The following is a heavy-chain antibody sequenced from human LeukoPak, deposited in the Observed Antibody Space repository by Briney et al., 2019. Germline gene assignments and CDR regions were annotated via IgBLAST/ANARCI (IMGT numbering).Heavy chain of an antibody. J-gene: IGHJ6*02. CDR2: IEQDGSEK. V-gene: IGHV3-7*01. Sequence: GGSLRLSCAASGFTFSSYGMSWVRQAPGKELEWVANIEQDGSEKYYVDSVKGRFTISRDNAKNSLYLQMNSLRAEDTAVYYCARDSLINWGPGYYYYGMDVWGQGTTVTVSS. D-gene: IGHD7-27*01. CDR3: ARDSLINWGPGYYYYGMDV. CDR1: GFTFSSYG.